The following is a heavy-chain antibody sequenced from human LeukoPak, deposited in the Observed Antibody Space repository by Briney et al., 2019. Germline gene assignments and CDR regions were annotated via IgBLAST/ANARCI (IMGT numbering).Heavy chain of an antibody. CDR1: GFTFSSFS. CDR3: VRDHQWTFDI. CDR2: ISNSDSGSRI. D-gene: IGHD6-19*01. J-gene: IGHJ3*02. V-gene: IGHV3-48*04. Sequence: GGSLRLSCAASGFTFSSFSMNWVRQAPGKGLEWLSYISNSDSGSRIYDADSVRGRFAISRDNAKSSLYLQINSLRVEDTAVYYCVRDHQWTFDIWGQGTMVTVSS.